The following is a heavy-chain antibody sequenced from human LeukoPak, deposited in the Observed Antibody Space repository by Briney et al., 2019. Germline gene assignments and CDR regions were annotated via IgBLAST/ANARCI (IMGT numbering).Heavy chain of an antibody. V-gene: IGHV5-51*01. Sequence: GESLKISCKGSGYSFTSYWIGWVRQMPGKGLEWMGIIYPGDSDTRYSPSFQGQVTISADKSTSTAYLQWSSLKASDTAMYYCARIPLSDIVVVPAALDYWGQGTLVTVSS. J-gene: IGHJ4*02. CDR1: GYSFTSYW. D-gene: IGHD2-2*01. CDR2: IYPGDSDT. CDR3: ARIPLSDIVVVPAALDY.